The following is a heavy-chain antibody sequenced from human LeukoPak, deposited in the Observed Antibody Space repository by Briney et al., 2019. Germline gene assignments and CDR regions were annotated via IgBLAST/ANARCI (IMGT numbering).Heavy chain of an antibody. CDR1: GFTFSDCY. V-gene: IGHV3-11*01. CDR2: ISETGSNI. J-gene: IGHJ4*02. CDR3: ARHQLADY. D-gene: IGHD5-24*01. Sequence: PGGSLRLSCAASGFTFSDCYMSWIRQAPGKGLEWVSYISETGSNIYYTDSVKGRFTISRDNAKNSVYLQMNSLRAEDTAVYYCARHQLADYWGQGALVTVSS.